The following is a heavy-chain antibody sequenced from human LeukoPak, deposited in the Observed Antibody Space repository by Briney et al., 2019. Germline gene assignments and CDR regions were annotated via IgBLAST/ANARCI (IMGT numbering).Heavy chain of an antibody. CDR1: GFTFSSFA. CDR2: IKSKTDGGTT. Sequence: PGGSLRLSCAASGFTFSSFAMSWVRQAPGKGLEWVGRIKSKTDGGTTDYAAPVKGRFTISRDDSKNTLYLQMNSLKTGDTAVYYCTTAKYYYDISGYYYRDYWGQGTLVTVSS. V-gene: IGHV3-15*01. CDR3: TTAKYYYDISGYYYRDY. D-gene: IGHD3-22*01. J-gene: IGHJ4*02.